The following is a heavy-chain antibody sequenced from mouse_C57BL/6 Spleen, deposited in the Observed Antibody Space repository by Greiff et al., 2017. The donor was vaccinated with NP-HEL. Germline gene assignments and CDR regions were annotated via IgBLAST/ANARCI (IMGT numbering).Heavy chain of an antibody. D-gene: IGHD2-2*01. CDR3: AQGASTMVTPFAY. V-gene: IGHV1-26*01. CDR2: INPNNGGT. Sequence: EVKLQQSGPELVKPGASVKISCKASGYTFTDYYMNWVKQSHGKSLEWIGDINPNNGGTSYNQKFKGKATLTVDKSSSTAYMELRSLTSEDSAVYYCAQGASTMVTPFAYWGQGTLVTVSA. J-gene: IGHJ3*01. CDR1: GYTFTDYY.